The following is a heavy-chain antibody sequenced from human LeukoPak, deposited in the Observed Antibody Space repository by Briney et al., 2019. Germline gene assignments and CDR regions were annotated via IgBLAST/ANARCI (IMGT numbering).Heavy chain of an antibody. D-gene: IGHD6-19*01. V-gene: IGHV3-7*01. J-gene: IGHJ4*02. CDR1: GFTFSSYW. Sequence: GGSLRLSCAASGFTFSSYWMSWVRQAPGKGLEWVANIKQDGSEKYYVDSVKGRFTISRDNAKSSLYLQMNSLRAEDTAVYYCARGRAKYSSPHFDYWGQGTLVTVSS. CDR2: IKQDGSEK. CDR3: ARGRAKYSSPHFDY.